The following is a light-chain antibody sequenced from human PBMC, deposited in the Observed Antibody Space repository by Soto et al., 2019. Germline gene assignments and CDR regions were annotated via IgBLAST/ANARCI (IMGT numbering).Light chain of an antibody. CDR1: SSDVGGYNY. V-gene: IGLV2-8*01. J-gene: IGLJ2*01. Sequence: QSALTQPPSASGSPGQSVTISCTGTSSDVGGYNYVSWYQQHPGKAPKLMIYEVSKRPSGVPDRFSGSKSGNTASLTVSGLQAEDEADYYCSSYAGSTPSFGGVTKLTVL. CDR2: EVS. CDR3: SSYAGSTPS.